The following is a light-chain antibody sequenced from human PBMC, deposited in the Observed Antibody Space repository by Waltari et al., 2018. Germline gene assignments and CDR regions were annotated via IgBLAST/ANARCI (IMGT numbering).Light chain of an antibody. V-gene: IGKV2-30*01. Sequence: DVVLTQSPLSLPVTLGQPASISCRSRQSPVSSGGHTYLNWFHQRPGQSPRRLIYEISNRDTGVPDGFRGSGSGTDFTLRISRVEAEDVGVYYCMQGTHWPYTFGQGTKLEIK. CDR2: EIS. CDR3: MQGTHWPYT. CDR1: QSPVSSGGHTY. J-gene: IGKJ2*01.